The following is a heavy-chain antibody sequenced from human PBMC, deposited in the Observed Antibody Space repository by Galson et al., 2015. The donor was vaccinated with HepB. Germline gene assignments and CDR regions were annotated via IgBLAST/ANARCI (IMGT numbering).Heavy chain of an antibody. CDR1: GFTFSSYA. CDR3: ARAGPTYSGYDFPLAC. J-gene: IGHJ4*02. Sequence: SLRLSCAASGFTFSSYAMHWVRQAPGKGLEWVAVISYDGSNKYYADSVKGRFTISRDNSKNTLYLQMNSLRAEDTAVYYCARAGPTYSGYDFPLACWGQGTLVTVSS. CDR2: ISYDGSNK. D-gene: IGHD5-12*01. V-gene: IGHV3-30*04.